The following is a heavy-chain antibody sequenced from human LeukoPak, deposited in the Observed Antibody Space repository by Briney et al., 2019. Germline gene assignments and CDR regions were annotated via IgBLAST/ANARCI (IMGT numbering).Heavy chain of an antibody. CDR1: GGSFSGYY. CDR2: INHSGST. J-gene: IGHJ5*02. Sequence: SETLSLTCAVYGGSFSGYYLSWIRQPPGKGLERIGEINHSGSTNYNPSLKSRVTISVDTSKNQFSLKLSSVTAADTAVYYCAREGYSYGPSGLDNWFDPWGQGTLVTVSS. V-gene: IGHV4-34*01. CDR3: AREGYSYGPSGLDNWFDP. D-gene: IGHD5-18*01.